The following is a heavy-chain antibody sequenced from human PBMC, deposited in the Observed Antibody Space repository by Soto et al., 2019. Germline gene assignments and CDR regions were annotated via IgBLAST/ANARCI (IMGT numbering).Heavy chain of an antibody. D-gene: IGHD3-3*01. J-gene: IGHJ6*02. V-gene: IGHV4-34*01. Sequence: SETLSLTCAVYGGSFSGYYWSWIRQPPGKGLEWIGEINHSGSTNYNPSLKSRVTISVDTSKNQFSLKLSSVTAADTAVYYCARWGAIRFLEWLTDYYYGMDAWGQGTTVTVYS. CDR3: ARWGAIRFLEWLTDYYYGMDA. CDR1: GGSFSGYY. CDR2: INHSGST.